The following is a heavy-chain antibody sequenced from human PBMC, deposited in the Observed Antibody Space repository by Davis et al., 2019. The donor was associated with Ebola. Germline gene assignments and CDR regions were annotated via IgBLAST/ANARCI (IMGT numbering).Heavy chain of an antibody. CDR3: ARLSTVVTHSGMDV. Sequence: GESLNISCTGSGYTFSNYWIGWIRQLPGKGLEWMGIIHPGDSDTRYSPSFQGQVTISADKSITAAYLQWSSLKASDTAIYYCARLSTVVTHSGMDVWGQGTTVTVSS. CDR2: IHPGDSDT. D-gene: IGHD4-23*01. J-gene: IGHJ6*02. V-gene: IGHV5-51*01. CDR1: GYTFSNYW.